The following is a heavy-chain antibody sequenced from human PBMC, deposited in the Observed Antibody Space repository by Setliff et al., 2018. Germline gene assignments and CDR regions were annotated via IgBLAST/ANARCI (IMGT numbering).Heavy chain of an antibody. Sequence: SETLSLTCAVYGESFDSHYWTWIRQPPGERLEWIGEINHRGFTDYKPSLKSRLTMSVDTSRNQFSLNLGSVTAADTGVYYCARGRIAERPEAIDYWGQGTPVTVPQ. CDR2: INHRGFT. CDR3: ARGRIAERPEAIDY. D-gene: IGHD6-6*01. V-gene: IGHV4-34*01. CDR1: GESFDSHY. J-gene: IGHJ4*02.